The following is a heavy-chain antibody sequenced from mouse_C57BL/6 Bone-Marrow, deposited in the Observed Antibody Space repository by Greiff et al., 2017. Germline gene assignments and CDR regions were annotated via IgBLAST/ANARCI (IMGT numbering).Heavy chain of an antibody. CDR3: ATGGLDDYPDY. CDR2: VDPSDSYT. D-gene: IGHD2-4*01. Sequence: VQLQQPGPELVMPGASVKLSCKASGYTFTSDWKRWVKQRPVQGLKWIGEVDPSDSYTNSNQKFKTKPTLIVRKSSSTAYMQLSSPTSADSAVYYCATGGLDDYPDYWGQGTTRTVSS. V-gene: IGHV1-69*01. J-gene: IGHJ2*01. CDR1: GYTFTSDW.